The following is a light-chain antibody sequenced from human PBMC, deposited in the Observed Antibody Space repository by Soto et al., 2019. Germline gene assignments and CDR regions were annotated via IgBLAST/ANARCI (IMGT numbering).Light chain of an antibody. V-gene: IGLV2-14*01. CDR2: DVR. CDR3: SSYTSSSTVI. CDR1: SSDVGGYNY. J-gene: IGLJ2*01. Sequence: QSVLTQHASVSGSPGQSITISCTATSSDVGGYNYISWYQQHPGKAPKFIIYDVRNRPSGVSNRFSGSRSGNTASLTISGLQAEDEADYYCSSYTSSSTVIFGGGTKVTVL.